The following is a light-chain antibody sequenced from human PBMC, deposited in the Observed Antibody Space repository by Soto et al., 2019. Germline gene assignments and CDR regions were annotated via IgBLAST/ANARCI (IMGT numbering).Light chain of an antibody. V-gene: IGKV3-11*01. Sequence: EIVLTQSPGILSLSPGERATLSCRASQSVSSSLAWYQQKPGQAPRLLIYDASNRATGIPARFSGSGFGTDFTLTISSLEPEDFAVYYCQQRSNWPLTLTFGGGTKVDIK. CDR3: QQRSNWPLTLT. CDR2: DAS. J-gene: IGKJ4*01. CDR1: QSVSSS.